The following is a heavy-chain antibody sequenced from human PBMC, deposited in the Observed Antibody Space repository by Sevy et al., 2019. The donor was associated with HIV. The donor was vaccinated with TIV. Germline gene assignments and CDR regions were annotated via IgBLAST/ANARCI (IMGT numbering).Heavy chain of an antibody. CDR3: ARGRVILDS. D-gene: IGHD2-21*01. Sequence: VQVSCTASGYTFTSYDINWVRQAPGQGIEWMGWMHRNNTKRAYAQNFPCRVTLTSDTSISTAYMELSGFRSEDTAVYYCARGRVILDSWGQGTLVTVSS. J-gene: IGHJ4*02. V-gene: IGHV1-8*01. CDR2: MHRNNTKR. CDR1: GYTFTSYD.